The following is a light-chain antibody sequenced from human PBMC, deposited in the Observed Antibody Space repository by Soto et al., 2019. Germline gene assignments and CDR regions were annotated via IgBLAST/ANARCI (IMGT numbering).Light chain of an antibody. CDR1: QSVSSN. V-gene: IGKV3-15*01. CDR2: GAS. CDR3: QQYNNWPPLT. Sequence: EIVMTQSPATLSASPGERATLSCRASQSVSSNLAWYQQKPGQAPRLLIYGASTRATGIPARFSGSGSGTEFTLTISSLQSEDFVVYYCQQYNNWPPLTFGGGTKVEIK. J-gene: IGKJ4*01.